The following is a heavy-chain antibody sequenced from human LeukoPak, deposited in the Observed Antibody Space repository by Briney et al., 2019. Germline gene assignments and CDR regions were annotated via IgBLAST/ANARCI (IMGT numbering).Heavy chain of an antibody. CDR3: TMGYSYGYLYFDY. J-gene: IGHJ4*02. V-gene: IGHV1-2*02. D-gene: IGHD5-18*01. CDR1: GYTFTGYY. CDR2: INPNSGGT. Sequence: GASVKVSCKASGYTFTGYYMHWVRQAPGQGLEWVGWINPNSGGTNYAQKFQGRVTMTRDTSISTAYMELSRLRSDDTAVYYCTMGYSYGYLYFDYWGQGTLVTVSS.